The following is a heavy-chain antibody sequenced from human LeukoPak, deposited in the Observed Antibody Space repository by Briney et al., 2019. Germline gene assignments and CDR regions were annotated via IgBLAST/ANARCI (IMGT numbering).Heavy chain of an antibody. V-gene: IGHV4-30-2*01. Sequence: SETLSLTCAVSGGSISSGGYSWSWIRQPPGKGLEWIGYIYHSGSTYYNPSLKSRVTISVDRSKNQFSLKLSSVTAADTAVYYCAREATVVTPLSDWGQGTLVTVSS. CDR2: IYHSGST. CDR3: AREATVVTPLSD. J-gene: IGHJ4*02. D-gene: IGHD4-17*01. CDR1: GGSISSGGYS.